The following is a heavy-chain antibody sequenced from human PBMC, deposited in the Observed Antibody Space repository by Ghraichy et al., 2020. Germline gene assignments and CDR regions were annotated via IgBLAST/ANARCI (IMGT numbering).Heavy chain of an antibody. CDR1: GASINVYY. CDR3: ARPDCSGGNCYSRGYYFDY. J-gene: IGHJ4*02. CDR2: IYDNGNT. V-gene: IGHV4-59*01. D-gene: IGHD2-15*01. Sequence: SETLSLTCTVSGASINVYYWSWIRLPPGKGLEWIGYIYDNGNTNYDPSLKSRVTMSVDTSKNQFSLRLNPVTAADTAMYYCARPDCSGGNCYSRGYYFDYWGQGALVTVSS.